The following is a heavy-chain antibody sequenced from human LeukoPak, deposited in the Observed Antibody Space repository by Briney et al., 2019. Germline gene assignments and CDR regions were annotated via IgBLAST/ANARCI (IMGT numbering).Heavy chain of an antibody. J-gene: IGHJ4*02. D-gene: IGHD2-15*01. CDR3: ARDVGGSLDY. CDR1: GFTFSDYW. Sequence: GGSLRLSCVASGFTFSDYWMAWVRQAPGKGPEWVANIKRDGIEKHYVDSVKGRFTISRDNAGNSLYLQMNSLRAEDTAVYYCARDVGGSLDYWGQGTLVTVSS. CDR2: IKRDGIEK. V-gene: IGHV3-7*01.